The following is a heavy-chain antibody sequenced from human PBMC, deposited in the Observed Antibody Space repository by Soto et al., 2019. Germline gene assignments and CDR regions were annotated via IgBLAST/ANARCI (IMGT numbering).Heavy chain of an antibody. CDR2: IIPIFGTA. D-gene: IGHD6-19*01. Sequence: QVQLVQSGAEVKKPGSSVKVSCKASGGTFSSYAISWVRQAPGQGLEWMGGIIPIFGTANYAQKFQGRVTLTADESTSTACMELSSLRSEDTAVYYCARDGEVDSSGWYLYYYGMDVWGQGTAVTVSS. CDR1: GGTFSSYA. CDR3: ARDGEVDSSGWYLYYYGMDV. J-gene: IGHJ6*02. V-gene: IGHV1-69*01.